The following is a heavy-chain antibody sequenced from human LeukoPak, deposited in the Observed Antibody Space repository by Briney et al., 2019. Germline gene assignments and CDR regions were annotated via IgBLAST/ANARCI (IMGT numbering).Heavy chain of an antibody. D-gene: IGHD1-20*01. CDR2: ISYDGSNK. CDR3: ARDYNYGFDY. V-gene: IGHV3-30*04. CDR1: GFTFSSYA. Sequence: PGRSLRLSCAASGFTFSSYAMHWVRQAPGKGLEWVAVISYDGSNKYYADSVKGRFTISRDNSKNTLYLQMNSLRADDTAVYYCARDYNYGFDYWGQGTLVTVSS. J-gene: IGHJ4*02.